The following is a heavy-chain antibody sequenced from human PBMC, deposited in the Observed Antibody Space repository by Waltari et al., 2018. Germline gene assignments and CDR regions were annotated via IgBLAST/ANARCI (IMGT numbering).Heavy chain of an antibody. CDR1: GFTVSSNY. J-gene: IGHJ3*02. D-gene: IGHD6-19*01. CDR3: ARAGSGWWDDAFDI. Sequence: EVQLVESGGGLIQPGGSLRLSCAASGFTVSSNYMSWVRQAPGKGLEWGSVIYSGGSTYYADTVKGRFTISRDNSKNTLYLQMNSLRAEDTAVYYCARAGSGWWDDAFDIWGQGTMVTVSS. V-gene: IGHV3-53*01. CDR2: IYSGGST.